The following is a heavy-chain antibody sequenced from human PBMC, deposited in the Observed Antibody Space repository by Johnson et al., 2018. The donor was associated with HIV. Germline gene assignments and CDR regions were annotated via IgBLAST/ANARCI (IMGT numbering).Heavy chain of an antibody. CDR3: AREYCSSTSCRDAFDI. D-gene: IGHD2-2*01. CDR1: GFTFDDYG. Sequence: VQLVESGGGLVQPGGSLRLSCAASGFTFDDYGMSWVRQAPGKVLEWVSGINWNGGSTGYADSVKGRFTISRDNAKNSLYLQMNSLRAEDTAVYYCAREYCSSTSCRDAFDIWGQGTMVTVSS. V-gene: IGHV3-20*04. CDR2: INWNGGST. J-gene: IGHJ3*02.